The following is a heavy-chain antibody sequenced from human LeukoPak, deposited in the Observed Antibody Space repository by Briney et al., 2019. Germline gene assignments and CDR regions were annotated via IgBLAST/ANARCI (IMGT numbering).Heavy chain of an antibody. CDR1: GFTFNTFD. D-gene: IGHD2-2*01. CDR2: IWYDGSNK. V-gene: IGHV3-33*01. Sequence: GGSLRLSCAASGFTFNTFDMHWVRQAPGKGLEWVAVIWYDGSNKYYADSVKGRFTISRDNSKNTLYLQMNSLRAEDTAVYYCAREVREVPHWGQGTLVTVSS. CDR3: AREVREVPH. J-gene: IGHJ4*02.